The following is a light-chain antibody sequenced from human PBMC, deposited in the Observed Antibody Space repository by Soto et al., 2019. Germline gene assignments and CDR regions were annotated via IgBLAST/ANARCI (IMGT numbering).Light chain of an antibody. J-gene: IGLJ1*01. V-gene: IGLV1-44*01. CDR2: SNN. CDR1: SSNIGSNT. Sequence: QCLLTQTLSASGTPGQRVTISCSGSSSNIGSNTVNWYQQLPGTAPRLLIYSNNQRPSGVPDRFSGSKSGAYASLAISGLQSEDEADYYCATWDDSLNEQGVFGTGTKVTVL. CDR3: ATWDDSLNEQGV.